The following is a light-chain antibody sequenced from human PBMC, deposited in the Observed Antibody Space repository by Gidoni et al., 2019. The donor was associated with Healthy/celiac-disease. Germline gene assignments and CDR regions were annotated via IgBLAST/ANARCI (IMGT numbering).Light chain of an antibody. Sequence: EIVMTQSPATLSVSQGERATLSCRASQSVSSNLAWYQQKPGQAPRLLIYGASTRATGIPARCSGSGSGTEFTLTISSLQSEDFAVYYCQQYNNWPWTFGQGTKVEIK. V-gene: IGKV3-15*01. J-gene: IGKJ1*01. CDR1: QSVSSN. CDR3: QQYNNWPWT. CDR2: GAS.